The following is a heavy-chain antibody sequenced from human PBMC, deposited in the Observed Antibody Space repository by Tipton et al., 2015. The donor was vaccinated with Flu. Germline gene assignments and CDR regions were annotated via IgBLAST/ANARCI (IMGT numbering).Heavy chain of an antibody. CDR3: ARDRPSVVPPAPYNYFYGMDV. J-gene: IGHJ6*02. Sequence: QVQLVQSGAEVKKPGASVKVSCKASGYTFTTYGISWVRQAPGQGLEWMGWINANNGNTNYAQKFQGRVTMTTDTSTSTAYMELRSLRYDDTAIYYCARDRPSVVPPAPYNYFYGMDVWGPGATVPVSS. CDR2: INANNGNT. D-gene: IGHD2-2*01. V-gene: IGHV1-18*01. CDR1: GYTFTTYG.